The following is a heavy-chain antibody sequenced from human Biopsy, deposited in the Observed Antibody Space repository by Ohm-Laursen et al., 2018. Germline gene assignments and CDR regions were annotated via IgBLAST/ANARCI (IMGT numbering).Heavy chain of an antibody. D-gene: IGHD3-22*01. Sequence: SETLSLTWTVSGGSISNNNYYWGWLRQAPGEGRVWLGGIFYRGSTHYKPSLKSRVNISVDTSKNQFSLKLNSVTAADTAVYYCARDYDTSGYYYVSWGQGTLVTVSS. J-gene: IGHJ5*02. CDR3: ARDYDTSGYYYVS. V-gene: IGHV4-39*01. CDR2: IFYRGST. CDR1: GGSISNNNYY.